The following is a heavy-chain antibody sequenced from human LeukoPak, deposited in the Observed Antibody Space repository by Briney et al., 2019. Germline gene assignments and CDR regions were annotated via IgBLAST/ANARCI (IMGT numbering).Heavy chain of an antibody. CDR1: GGSISSYY. J-gene: IGHJ6*03. CDR3: ARSPITMVIHGYYYYYMDV. CDR2: IYTSGST. D-gene: IGHD3-10*01. Sequence: SETLSLTCTVSGGSISSYYWSWIRQPAGKGLEWIGRIYTSGSTNYNPSLKSRVTMSVDTSKNQFSLKLSSVTAADTAVYYCARSPITMVIHGYYYYYMDVWGKGTTVTVSS. V-gene: IGHV4-4*07.